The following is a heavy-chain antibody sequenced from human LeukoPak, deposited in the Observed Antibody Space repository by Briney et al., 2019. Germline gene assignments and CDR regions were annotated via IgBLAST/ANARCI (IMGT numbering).Heavy chain of an antibody. D-gene: IGHD3/OR15-3a*01. CDR2: ISDSGGNT. Sequence: PGGSLRLSCAVSGITLSNYGMSWVRQAPGKGLEWVAGISDSGGNTKYADSVKGRFTISRDNPKNTLYLQMNSLRAEGTAVYFCAKRGVVIRVILVGFHKEAYYFESWGQGALVTVSS. V-gene: IGHV3-23*01. J-gene: IGHJ4*02. CDR1: GITLSNYG. CDR3: AKRGVVIRVILVGFHKEAYYFES.